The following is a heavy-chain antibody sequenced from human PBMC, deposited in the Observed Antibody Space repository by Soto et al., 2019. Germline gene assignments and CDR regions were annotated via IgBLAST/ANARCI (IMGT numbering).Heavy chain of an antibody. CDR3: ASAGTVTTLHYYSMDV. J-gene: IGHJ6*02. D-gene: IGHD4-4*01. CDR1: GYSFTSYW. Sequence: GESLKISCKGSGYSFTSYWIGWVRQMPGKGLEWMGIIYPGDSDTRYSPSFQGQVTISAGKSISTAYLQWSSLKASDTAMYYCASAGTVTTLHYYSMDVWGQGTTVTVSS. V-gene: IGHV5-51*01. CDR2: IYPGDSDT.